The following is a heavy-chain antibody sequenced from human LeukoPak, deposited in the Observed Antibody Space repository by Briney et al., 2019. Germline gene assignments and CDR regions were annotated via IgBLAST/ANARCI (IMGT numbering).Heavy chain of an antibody. D-gene: IGHD1-7*01. V-gene: IGHV2-5*02. CDR1: GFSLSTSGVG. J-gene: IGHJ6*03. CDR2: IYWDDDK. CDR3: AHSGGTGTTSPHYYYYYYMDV. Sequence: SGPTLVNPTQTLTLTCTFSGFSLSTSGVGVGWIRQPPGKALEWLALIYWDDDKRYSPSLKSRLTITKDTSKNQVVLTMTNMDPVDTATYYCAHSGGTGTTSPHYYYYYYMDVWGKGTTVTVSS.